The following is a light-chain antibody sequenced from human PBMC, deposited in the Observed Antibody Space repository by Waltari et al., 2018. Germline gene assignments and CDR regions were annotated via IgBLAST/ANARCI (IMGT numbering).Light chain of an antibody. V-gene: IGLV4-69*01. J-gene: IGLJ3*02. CDR1: SGHSTNV. CDR2: VNSAGSH. Sequence: QLVLTQSPSASASLGASVKLTCTLSSGHSTNVIAWLQKRPERGPRYLMKVNSAGSHTKVDGIPDRFSGSSSVAEHYLTISSLQSEDEADYYCQTGGHGTWVFGGGTKLTVL. CDR3: QTGGHGTWV.